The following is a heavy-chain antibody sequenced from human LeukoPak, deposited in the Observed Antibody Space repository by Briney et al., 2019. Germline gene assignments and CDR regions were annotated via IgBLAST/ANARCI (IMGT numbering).Heavy chain of an antibody. CDR1: GGSISSYY. CDR2: IYYSGST. D-gene: IGHD2/OR15-2a*01. Sequence: PSETLSLTCTVSGGSISSYYWSWIRQPPGKGLEWIGYIYYSGSTNYNPSLKSRVTISVDTSKNQFSLRLSSVTAADTAVYYCARDGPNSPYNWFDPWGQGTLVTVSS. J-gene: IGHJ5*02. CDR3: ARDGPNSPYNWFDP. V-gene: IGHV4-59*01.